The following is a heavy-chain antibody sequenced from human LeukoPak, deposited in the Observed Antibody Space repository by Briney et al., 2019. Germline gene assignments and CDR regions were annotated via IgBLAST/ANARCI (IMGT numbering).Heavy chain of an antibody. J-gene: IGHJ4*02. CDR3: AKSGGFFDT. V-gene: IGHV1-8*03. CDR1: GYTFTGYY. Sequence: GASVKVSCKASGYTFTGYYMHWVRQATGQGLEWMGWMNPNSGNTGYAQKFQGRVTITRNTSISTAYMELSSLRAEDTGVYYCAKSGGFFDTWGQGTLVTVSS. D-gene: IGHD1-26*01. CDR2: MNPNSGNT.